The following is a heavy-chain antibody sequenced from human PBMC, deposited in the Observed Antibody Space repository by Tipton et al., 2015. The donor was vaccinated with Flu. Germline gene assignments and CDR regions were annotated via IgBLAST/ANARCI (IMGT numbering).Heavy chain of an antibody. D-gene: IGHD5-12*01. CDR1: GGTFRSFT. Sequence: QVQLVQSGAAVKKPGSSVRVSCKASGGTFRSFTFSWVRQAPGQGLEWVARIIPLLGEPYYSRKFQGRVTITADTSTSTAYMDLNRLSSEDTGVYYCAAGRDEGYEFFEFWGQGTPITVSS. J-gene: IGHJ4*02. CDR3: AAGRDEGYEFFEF. V-gene: IGHV1-69*02. CDR2: IIPLLGEP.